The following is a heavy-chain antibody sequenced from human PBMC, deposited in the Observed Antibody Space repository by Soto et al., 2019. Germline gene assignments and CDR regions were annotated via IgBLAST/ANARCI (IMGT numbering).Heavy chain of an antibody. CDR1: GFRLSSYA. CDR2: MSYDESKK. CDR3: AKDRRDGDFMHILVVDF. J-gene: IGHJ4*02. V-gene: IGHV3-30*18. D-gene: IGHD2-15*01. Sequence: QVRLVESGGGVVQPGGSLRLSCATSGFRLSSYAMHWVRQAPGKGLEWVALMSYDESKKYYADSVKGRFTISRDTSKNTLVLEMNNLRVEDMAVYYCAKDRRDGDFMHILVVDFWGQGALVTVSS.